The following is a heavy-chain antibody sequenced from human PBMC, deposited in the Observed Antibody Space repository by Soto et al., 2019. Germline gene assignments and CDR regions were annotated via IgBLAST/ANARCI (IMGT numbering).Heavy chain of an antibody. Sequence: ASVKVSCKASGYTFTSYAMHWVRQAPGQRLEWMGWINAGNGNTKYPQKFQGRVTITRDTSASTAYMELSSLRSEDTAVYYCARNTAAGYVDYWGQGTLVTVSS. CDR2: INAGNGNT. CDR3: ARNTAAGYVDY. V-gene: IGHV1-3*01. D-gene: IGHD6-13*01. J-gene: IGHJ4*02. CDR1: GYTFTSYA.